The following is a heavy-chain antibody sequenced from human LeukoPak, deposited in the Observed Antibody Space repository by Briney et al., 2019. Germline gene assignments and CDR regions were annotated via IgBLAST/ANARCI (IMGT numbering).Heavy chain of an antibody. CDR1: GGSLRDYY. CDR3: ARRAAAVGTYHMGV. CDR2: IYYSGGT. J-gene: IGHJ6*03. V-gene: IGHV4-59*01. D-gene: IGHD6-13*01. Sequence: SETLSLTCTVSGGSLRDYYWTWIRQPPGKGLEWIGYIYYSGGTNYNPSVKSRVTISVDTSKNQFSLKLSSVTAADTAVYYCARRAAAVGTYHMGVWGKGTTVTVSS.